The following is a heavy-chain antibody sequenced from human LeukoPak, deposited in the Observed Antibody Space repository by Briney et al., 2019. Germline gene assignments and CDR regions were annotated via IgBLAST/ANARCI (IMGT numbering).Heavy chain of an antibody. J-gene: IGHJ2*01. V-gene: IGHV3-30*02. CDR2: IRYDGSNK. D-gene: IGHD2-2*01. CDR1: GFTFSSYG. CDR3: AKHQGDCSSTSCYGYFDL. Sequence: GGSLRLSCAASGFTFSSYGMHWVRQAPGKGLEWVAFIRYDGSNKYYADSVQGRFTISRDNSKNTLHLQMNSLRPEDTAFYFCAKHQGDCSSTSCYGYFDLWGRGTLVTVSS.